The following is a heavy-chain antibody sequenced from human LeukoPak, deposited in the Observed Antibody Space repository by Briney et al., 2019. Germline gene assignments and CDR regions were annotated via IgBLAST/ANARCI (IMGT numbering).Heavy chain of an antibody. Sequence: SETLSLTCTVSGGSTSSIAYYWGWVRQPPGMGLEWIGSIYYTGSTYYNPSLKSRVTIPVDTSKNQFSLKLSSVSAADTAVYFCARHPSRSLFTVTTFDNWGQGTLVTVSS. CDR3: ARHPSRSLFTVTTFDN. V-gene: IGHV4-39*01. J-gene: IGHJ4*02. CDR2: IYYTGST. D-gene: IGHD1-26*01. CDR1: GGSTSSIAYY.